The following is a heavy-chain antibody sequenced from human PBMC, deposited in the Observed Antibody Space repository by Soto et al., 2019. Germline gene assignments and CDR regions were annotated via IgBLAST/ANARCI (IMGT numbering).Heavy chain of an antibody. Sequence: QVQLVQSGAEEKKPGASVKVSCKASGYTFTIYSMHWVRQAPGQRLEWMGWINAGNGNTKYSQKFQGRVTITRDTSASTAYMELSSLRSEDTAVYYCAGWGESFGIGYGMDVWGQGTTVTVSS. D-gene: IGHD3-16*01. CDR3: AGWGESFGIGYGMDV. CDR2: INAGNGNT. J-gene: IGHJ6*02. CDR1: GYTFTIYS. V-gene: IGHV1-3*05.